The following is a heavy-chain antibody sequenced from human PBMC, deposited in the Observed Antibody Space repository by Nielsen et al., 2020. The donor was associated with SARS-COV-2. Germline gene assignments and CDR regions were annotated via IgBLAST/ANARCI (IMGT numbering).Heavy chain of an antibody. D-gene: IGHD3-3*01. CDR3: ARQRPLRFLEWLFPSGGMDV. CDR1: GYTFTGYY. J-gene: IGHJ6*02. CDR2: INPNSGGT. V-gene: IGHV1-2*04. Sequence: ASIKVSCKASGYTFTGYYMHWVRQAPGQGLEWMGWINPNSGGTNYAQKFQGWVTMTRDTSISTAYMELSRLRSDDTAVYYCARQRPLRFLEWLFPSGGMDVWGQGTTVTVSS.